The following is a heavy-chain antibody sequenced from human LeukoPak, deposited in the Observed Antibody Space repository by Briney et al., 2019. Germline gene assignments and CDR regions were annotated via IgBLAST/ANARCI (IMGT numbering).Heavy chain of an antibody. CDR2: ISGSGGST. J-gene: IGHJ4*02. D-gene: IGHD6-19*01. CDR1: GFTSSSYA. Sequence: PGGSLRLSCAASGFTSSSYAMSWVRQAPGKGLEWVSAISGSGGSTYYADSVKGRFTISRDNSKNTLYLQMNSLRAEDTAVYYCAKDPGMAVAGIGDYWGQGTLVTVSS. V-gene: IGHV3-23*01. CDR3: AKDPGMAVAGIGDY.